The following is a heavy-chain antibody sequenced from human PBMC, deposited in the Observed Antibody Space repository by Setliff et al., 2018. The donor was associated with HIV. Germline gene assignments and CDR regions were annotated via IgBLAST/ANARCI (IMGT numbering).Heavy chain of an antibody. D-gene: IGHD1-1*01. CDR2: SRNKANSYAT. Sequence: GGSLRLSCAASGFTFSDHYMDWVRQAPGKGLEWVGRSRNKANSYATAYAASVKGRFTISRDGSKNTAYLQMNSLKTEDTAVYYCTRGGTIPFFDYWGQGTLVTVSS. V-gene: IGHV3-72*01. J-gene: IGHJ4*02. CDR3: TRGGTIPFFDY. CDR1: GFTFSDHY.